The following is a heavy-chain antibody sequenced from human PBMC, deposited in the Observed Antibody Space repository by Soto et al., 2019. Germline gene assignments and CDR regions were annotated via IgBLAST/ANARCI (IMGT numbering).Heavy chain of an antibody. CDR3: ARGVRYRSKDKYRSAHNYYYYYMDV. CDR1: GYTFTSYD. J-gene: IGHJ6*03. D-gene: IGHD6-19*01. CDR2: MNPNSGNT. Sequence: GASVKVSCKASGYTFTSYDINWVRQATGQGLEWMGWMNPNSGNTGYAQKFQGRVTMTRNTSISAAYMELSSLRSEDTAVYYCARGVRYRSKDKYRSAHNYYYYYMDVWGKGTTVTVSS. V-gene: IGHV1-8*01.